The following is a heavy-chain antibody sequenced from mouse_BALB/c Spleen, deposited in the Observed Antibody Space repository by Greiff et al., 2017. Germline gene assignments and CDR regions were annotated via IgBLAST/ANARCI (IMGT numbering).Heavy chain of an antibody. CDR2: IWAGGST. CDR1: GFSLTSYG. J-gene: IGHJ4*01. V-gene: IGHV2-9*02. D-gene: IGHD2-10*01. Sequence: VQLQQSGPGLVAPSQSLSITCTVSGFSLTSYGVHWVRQPPGKGLEWLGVIWAGGSTNYNSALMSRLSISKDNSKSQVFLKMNSLQTDDTAMYYCARTYYGNPLYAMDYWGQGTSVTVSS. CDR3: ARTYYGNPLYAMDY.